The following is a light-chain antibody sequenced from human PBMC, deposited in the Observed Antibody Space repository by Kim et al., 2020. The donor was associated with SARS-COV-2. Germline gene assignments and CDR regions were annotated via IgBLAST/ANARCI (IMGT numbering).Light chain of an antibody. CDR2: GIN. Sequence: GQTFKIKSLGDSLRTYDASWDQQKPGRAPKLVIFGINRRPSGIPDRFSGSSSRNKASLTITGAHAEDEADYFCNSRDGRNNHPSFGGGTQLTVL. CDR1: SLRTYD. V-gene: IGLV3-19*01. J-gene: IGLJ2*01. CDR3: NSRDGRNNHPS.